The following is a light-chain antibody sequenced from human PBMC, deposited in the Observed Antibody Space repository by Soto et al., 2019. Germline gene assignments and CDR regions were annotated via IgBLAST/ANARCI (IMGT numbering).Light chain of an antibody. V-gene: IGLV2-14*03. CDR2: DVT. CDR3: SSYTSSSTPFV. CDR1: SSDVGGYNY. J-gene: IGLJ1*01. Sequence: QSALTQPASVSGSPGQSITISCTGTSSDVGGYNYVSWYQQHPGTAPKLIIYDVTNRPSGVSDRFSGSKSGNTASLTISGLQAEDGTDYYCSSYTSSSTPFVFGTGTKLTVL.